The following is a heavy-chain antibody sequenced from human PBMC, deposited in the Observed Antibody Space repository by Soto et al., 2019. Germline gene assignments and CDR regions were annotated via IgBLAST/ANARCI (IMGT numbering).Heavy chain of an antibody. Sequence: EMQLVESGGGLVQPGGSLRLSCAASGFTFSTYWMTWVRQAPGKGLEWVAISKQDGSEKHYADSVKGRFTISRDNAKNSLFLQLNSLRAEDTAVYFCAGGGGWVFNYWGQGTLVAVSS. CDR1: GFTFSTYW. J-gene: IGHJ4*02. CDR3: AGGGGWVFNY. CDR2: SKQDGSEK. V-gene: IGHV3-7*01. D-gene: IGHD6-19*01.